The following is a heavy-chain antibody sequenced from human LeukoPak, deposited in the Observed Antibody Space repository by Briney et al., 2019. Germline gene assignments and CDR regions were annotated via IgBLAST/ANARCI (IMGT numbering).Heavy chain of an antibody. CDR1: GGTFSSYA. CDR2: IIPIFGTA. Sequence: ASVKVSCKASGGTFSSYAISWVRQAPGQGLEWMGGIIPIFGTANYAQKFQGRVTITTDESTSTAYMELSSLRSEDTAVYYCARRGYCSSTSCSPNWFDPWGQGTLVTVSS. CDR3: ARRGYCSSTSCSPNWFDP. D-gene: IGHD2-2*01. J-gene: IGHJ5*02. V-gene: IGHV1-69*05.